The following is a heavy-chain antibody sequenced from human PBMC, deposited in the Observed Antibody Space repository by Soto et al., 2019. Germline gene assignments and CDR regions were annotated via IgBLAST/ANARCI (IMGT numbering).Heavy chain of an antibody. CDR2: ISSSSSTI. CDR1: GFTFSSYS. Sequence: GGSLRLSCAASGFTFSSYSMNWVRQAPGKGLEWVSYISSSSSTIYYADSVKGRFTISRDNAKNSLYLQMNSLRDEDTAVYYCARAGIRSCSSTSCYAGRMDVWGQGTTVTVSS. V-gene: IGHV3-48*02. J-gene: IGHJ6*02. CDR3: ARAGIRSCSSTSCYAGRMDV. D-gene: IGHD2-2*01.